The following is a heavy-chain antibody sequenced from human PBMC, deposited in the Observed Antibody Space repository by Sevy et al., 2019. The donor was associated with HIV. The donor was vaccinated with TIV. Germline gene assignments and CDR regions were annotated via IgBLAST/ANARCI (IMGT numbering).Heavy chain of an antibody. CDR3: ASHYYDSTGYYFPLEY. CDR2: ISDDGNNK. Sequence: GGSLRLSCTAFGFTFSTYAMYWVRQAPGKGLEWVAVISDDGNNKDYADSVKGRFTISRDNSKNTLYLQMNSLRADDTAGYYCASHYYDSTGYYFPLEYWGQGTRVTVSS. CDR1: GFTFSTYA. D-gene: IGHD3-22*01. V-gene: IGHV3-30*04. J-gene: IGHJ4*02.